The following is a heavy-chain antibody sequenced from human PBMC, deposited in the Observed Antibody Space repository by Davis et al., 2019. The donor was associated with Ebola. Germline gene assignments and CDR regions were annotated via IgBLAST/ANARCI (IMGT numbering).Heavy chain of an antibody. J-gene: IGHJ4*02. CDR3: ARARYYFDY. V-gene: IGHV4-59*01. CDR2: IYYSGST. CDR1: GGSFSSYY. Sequence: MPSETLSLTCAVYGGSFSSYYWSWIRQPPGKGLEWIGYIYYSGSTKYNPSLKSRVTISVDTSKNQFSLKLSSVTAADTAVYYCARARYYFDYWGQGTLVTVSS.